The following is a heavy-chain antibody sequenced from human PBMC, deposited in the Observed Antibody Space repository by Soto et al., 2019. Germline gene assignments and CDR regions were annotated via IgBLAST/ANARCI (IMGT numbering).Heavy chain of an antibody. CDR3: ARQGSYEADYYYYYGMDV. V-gene: IGHV3-66*04. Sequence: EVQLVESGGGLVQPGGSLRLSCTASGFTVSSNYMSWVRQAPGKGLVWVSVIYSGGSTYYADSVKGRFTISRDNSKHTLYLQMNSVRAEDTDVCYRARQGSYEADYYYYYGMDVWGQENTVTVSS. D-gene: IGHD3-3*01. CDR2: IYSGGST. CDR1: GFTVSSNY. J-gene: IGHJ6*02.